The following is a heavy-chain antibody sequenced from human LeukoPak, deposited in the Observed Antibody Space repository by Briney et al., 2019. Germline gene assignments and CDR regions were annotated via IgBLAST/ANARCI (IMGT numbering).Heavy chain of an antibody. CDR2: ISGSGGST. V-gene: IGHV3-23*01. Sequence: PGGSLRLSCAASGFTFSSYGMHWVRQAPGKGLEWVSAISGSGGSTYYADSVKGRFTISRDNSKNTLYLQMNSLRAEDTAVYYCAKDRAVESSSWYKIKTRYGMDVWGQGTTVTVSS. CDR1: GFTFSSYG. D-gene: IGHD6-13*01. J-gene: IGHJ6*02. CDR3: AKDRAVESSSWYKIKTRYGMDV.